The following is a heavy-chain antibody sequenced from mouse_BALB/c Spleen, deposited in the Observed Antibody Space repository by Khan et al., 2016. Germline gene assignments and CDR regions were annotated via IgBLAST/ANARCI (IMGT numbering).Heavy chain of an antibody. V-gene: IGHV1S135*01. D-gene: IGHD2-1*01. CDR1: GYAFTSYN. J-gene: IGHJ4*01. CDR3: ASYLLWYAMDY. Sequence: VQLQQSGPELVKPGASVKVSCKASGYAFTSYNMYWVKQSHGKSLEWIGYINPNNGRTNYNQKFKGKATLTVDKSSSTAFMHLNSLTSEDSAVYYCASYLLWYAMDYWGQGTSVTVSA. CDR2: INPNNGRT.